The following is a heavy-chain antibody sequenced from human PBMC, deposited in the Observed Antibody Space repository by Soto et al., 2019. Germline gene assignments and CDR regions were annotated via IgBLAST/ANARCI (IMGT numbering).Heavy chain of an antibody. CDR3: ARGDSTDCSNGVCSFFYNHDMDV. CDR1: GYSFTDYH. Sequence: ASVKVSCKASGYSFTDYHIHWVRQAPGQGLEWLGRINPKSGGTSTAQKFQGWVTMTTDTSISTASMELTRLTSDDTAIYYCARGDSTDCSNGVCSFFYNHDMDVWGQGTTGTV. CDR2: INPKSGGT. V-gene: IGHV1-2*04. D-gene: IGHD2-8*01. J-gene: IGHJ6*02.